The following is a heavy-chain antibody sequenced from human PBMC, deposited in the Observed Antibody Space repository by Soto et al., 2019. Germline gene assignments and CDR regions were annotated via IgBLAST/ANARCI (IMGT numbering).Heavy chain of an antibody. CDR3: ARHPTHYDFWSGYPNQPDY. V-gene: IGHV5-51*01. CDR1: GYSFTSYW. CDR2: IYPGDSDT. J-gene: IGHJ4*02. Sequence: PGESLKISCKGSGYSFTSYWIGWVRQMPGKGLEWMGIIYPGDSDTRYSPSFQGQVTISADKSISTAYLQWSSLKASDTAMYYCARHPTHYDFWSGYPNQPDYWGQGTLVTVSS. D-gene: IGHD3-3*01.